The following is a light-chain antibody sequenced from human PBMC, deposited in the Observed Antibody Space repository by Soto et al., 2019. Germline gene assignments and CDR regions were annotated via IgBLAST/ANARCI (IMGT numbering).Light chain of an antibody. CDR3: GTCDSSLSAGGV. J-gene: IGLJ1*01. Sequence: QSVLTQPPSVSAAPGQTVTISCSGTSSNIGDNYVSWYQQLPGTAPKLIIYDNNKRPSGIPDRFSGSKSGTSATLGITGLQTGDEADYYCGTCDSSLSAGGVFGTGTKVTVL. CDR2: DNN. CDR1: SSNIGDNY. V-gene: IGLV1-51*01.